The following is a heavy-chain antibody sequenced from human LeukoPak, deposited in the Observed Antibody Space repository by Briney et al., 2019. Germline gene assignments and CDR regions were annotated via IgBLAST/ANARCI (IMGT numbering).Heavy chain of an antibody. CDR1: GLAFSAYK. J-gene: IGHJ4*02. D-gene: IGHD3-16*01. Sequence: GGSLRLSCAASGLAFSAYKMHWVRQAPGKGLEWVAVISYNGGYIHYEDSVKGRFTISRDDSKNTLSLQMSGLRTEDTAVYYCAKDAGDQGYFDYWGQGTLVTVSS. V-gene: IGHV3-30*18. CDR2: ISYNGGYI. CDR3: AKDAGDQGYFDY.